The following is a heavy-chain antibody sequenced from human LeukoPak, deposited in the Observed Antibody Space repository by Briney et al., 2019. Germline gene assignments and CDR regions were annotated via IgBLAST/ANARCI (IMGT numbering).Heavy chain of an antibody. J-gene: IGHJ4*02. V-gene: IGHV4-4*02. CDR3: ARGVLAGYFDY. CDR1: GGSISSSNW. CDR2: IYHSGST. D-gene: IGHD6-19*01. Sequence: PSETLSLTCAVSGGSISSSNWWSWVRQPPGKGLEWIGEIYHSGSTNYNPSLKSRVTISVDTSKNQFSLKLSSVTAADTAVYYCARGVLAGYFDYWGQGTLVTVSS.